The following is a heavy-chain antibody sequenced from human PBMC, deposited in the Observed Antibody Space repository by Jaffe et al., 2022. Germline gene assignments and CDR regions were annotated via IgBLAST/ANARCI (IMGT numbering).Heavy chain of an antibody. V-gene: IGHV4-4*02. CDR3: ARDRGIAARLGFDP. J-gene: IGHJ5*02. Sequence: QVQLQESGPGLVKPSGTLSLTCGVSGDSISSENWWSWVRQPPGKGLEWIGEIYHGGNTNYNPSLKSRVTISIDKSKNQFSLKLRSVTAADTAVYYCARDRGIAARLGFDPWGQGTLVTVSS. D-gene: IGHD6-6*01. CDR1: GDSISSENW. CDR2: IYHGGNT.